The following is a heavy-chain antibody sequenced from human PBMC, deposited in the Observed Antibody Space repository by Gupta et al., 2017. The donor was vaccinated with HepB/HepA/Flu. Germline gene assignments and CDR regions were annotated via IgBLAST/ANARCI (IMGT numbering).Heavy chain of an antibody. CDR1: GFTVSSNY. Sequence: EVQLVESGGGLVQPGGSLRLSCAASGFTVSSNYMSWVRQAPGKGLEWVSVIYSGGSTYYADSVKGRFTISRDKSKNTLYLQMNSLRDEDTAVDDCATPPAYCGGDCYLNYWGQGTLVTVAS. J-gene: IGHJ4*02. CDR3: ATPPAYCGGDCYLNY. V-gene: IGHV3-66*01. D-gene: IGHD2-21*02. CDR2: IYSGGST.